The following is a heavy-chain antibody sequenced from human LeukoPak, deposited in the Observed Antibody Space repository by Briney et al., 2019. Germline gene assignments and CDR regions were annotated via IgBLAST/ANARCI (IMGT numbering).Heavy chain of an antibody. CDR3: AKGYSGSYYSPPIFDF. Sequence: GGSLRLSCAASGFTFDDYAMHWVRQAPGKGLEWVSGISWNSGSIGCADSVKGRFTISRHNAKNSLYLQMNSLRDEDMALYYCAKGYSGSYYSPPIFDFWGQGTLVTVSS. CDR1: GFTFDDYA. J-gene: IGHJ4*02. CDR2: ISWNSGSI. V-gene: IGHV3-9*03. D-gene: IGHD1-26*01.